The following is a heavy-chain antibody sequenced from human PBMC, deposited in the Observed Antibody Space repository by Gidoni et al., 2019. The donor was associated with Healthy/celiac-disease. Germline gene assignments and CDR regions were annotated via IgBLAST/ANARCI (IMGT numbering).Heavy chain of an antibody. J-gene: IGHJ6*02. CDR3: ARDRNRTPPYGMDV. D-gene: IGHD2-2*01. CDR1: GFTFSSYG. CDR2: IWYDGSNK. Sequence: QVQLVESGGGVVQPGRSLRLSCAASGFTFSSYGMHWVRQAPGKGLEWVAVIWYDGSNKYYADSVKGRFTISRDNSKNTLYLQMNSLRAEDTAVYYCARDRNRTPPYGMDVWGQGTTVTVSS. V-gene: IGHV3-33*01.